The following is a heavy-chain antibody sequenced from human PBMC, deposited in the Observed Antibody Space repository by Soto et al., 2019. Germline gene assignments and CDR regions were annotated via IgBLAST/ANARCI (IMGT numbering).Heavy chain of an antibody. Sequence: QVQLVQSGADVKKPGSSVKVSCQASGVTFSSETLGWVRQAPGQGLEWVGGIIPLFGTASYAQKFQGRVTITADESTSTVYMELSSLRSDDTAVYFCATEWGENPASPLDAWGQGTLVTVSS. CDR2: IIPLFGTA. CDR3: ATEWGENPASPLDA. CDR1: GVTFSSET. J-gene: IGHJ5*02. V-gene: IGHV1-69*01. D-gene: IGHD1-26*01.